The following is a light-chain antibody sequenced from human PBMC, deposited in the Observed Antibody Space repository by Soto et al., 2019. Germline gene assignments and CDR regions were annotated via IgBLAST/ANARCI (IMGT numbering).Light chain of an antibody. CDR1: QYINTR. CDR3: QQYGSSPPIT. V-gene: IGKV3-20*01. CDR2: QTS. J-gene: IGKJ5*01. Sequence: EIVLTQSPATLSSFPGDRVTLSCRASQYINTRLAWYQHRPGQAPRLPIYQTSIRAAGIPARFSASGSGTDFTLTISRLEPEDFAVYYCQQYGSSPPITFGQGTRLEIK.